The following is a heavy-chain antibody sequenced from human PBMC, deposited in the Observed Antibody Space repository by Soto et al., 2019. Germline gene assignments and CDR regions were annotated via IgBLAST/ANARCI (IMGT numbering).Heavy chain of an antibody. J-gene: IGHJ6*02. CDR3: ARDEIHRGGSGSYMGYYGMDV. CDR1: GGSISSYY. CDR2: IYYSGST. Sequence: SETLSLTCTVSGGSISSYYWSWIRQPPGKGLEWIEYIYYSGSTNYNPSLKSRVTISVDTSKNQFSLKLSSVTAADTAVYYCARDEIHRGGSGSYMGYYGMDVWGQGTTVTVSS. D-gene: IGHD3-10*01. V-gene: IGHV4-59*01.